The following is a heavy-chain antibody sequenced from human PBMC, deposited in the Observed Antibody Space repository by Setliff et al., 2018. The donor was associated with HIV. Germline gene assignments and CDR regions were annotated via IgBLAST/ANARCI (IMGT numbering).Heavy chain of an antibody. D-gene: IGHD3-3*01. CDR3: ARDNLYYNTWNASPVYGLDV. CDR1: GFTFSDYY. Sequence: GSLRLSCAASGFTFSDYYMSWIRQAPGKGLEWVSYISNSGSTIYYADSVKGRFSISRDNAKNSLYLQMNSLRAEDTAVYYCARDNLYYNTWNASPVYGLDVWGQGTTVTVSS. CDR2: ISNSGSTI. J-gene: IGHJ6*02. V-gene: IGHV3-11*04.